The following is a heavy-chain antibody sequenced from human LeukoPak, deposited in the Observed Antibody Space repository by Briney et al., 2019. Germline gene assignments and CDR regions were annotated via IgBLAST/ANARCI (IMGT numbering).Heavy chain of an antibody. J-gene: IGHJ5*02. V-gene: IGHV3-23*01. CDR2: ISGSGGST. CDR3: AKVIAVAGTGGWFDP. D-gene: IGHD6-19*01. Sequence: GGSLRLSCAASGFTFSSYAMSSVRQAPGKGLEWVSAISGSGGSTYYADSVKGRFTISRDNSKNTLYLQMNSLRAEDTAVYYCAKVIAVAGTGGWFDPWGQGTLVSVSS. CDR1: GFTFSSYA.